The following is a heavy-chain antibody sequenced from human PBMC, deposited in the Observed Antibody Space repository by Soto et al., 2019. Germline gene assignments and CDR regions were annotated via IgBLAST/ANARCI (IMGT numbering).Heavy chain of an antibody. CDR3: ARVGVRLGRIAARPQADPYYYAMDV. CDR1: GGSVSSGSYS. J-gene: IGHJ6*02. D-gene: IGHD6-6*01. CDR2: IYNSGGT. Sequence: QVQLQESGPGLVKPSETLSLTCTVSGGSVSSGSYSWSWIRQPPGKGLEWIGYIYNSGGTNYNPSLQSRVTISVDTSKNQFPLKLSSVTAADTAVYYCARVGVRLGRIAARPQADPYYYAMDVWGQGTTVTVSS. V-gene: IGHV4-61*01.